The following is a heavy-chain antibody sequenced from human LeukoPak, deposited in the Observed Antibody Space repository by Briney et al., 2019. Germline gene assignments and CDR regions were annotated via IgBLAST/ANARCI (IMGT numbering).Heavy chain of an antibody. D-gene: IGHD3-22*01. J-gene: IGHJ4*02. V-gene: IGHV3-9*01. CDR1: GFTFSSYW. CDR3: AKALYYDSSGNAPVDY. Sequence: GGSLRLSCAASGFTFSSYWMHWVRQAPGKGLEWVSGISWNSGSIGYADSVKGRFTISRDNAKNSLYLQMNSLRAEDTALYYCAKALYYDSSGNAPVDYWGQGTLVTVSS. CDR2: ISWNSGSI.